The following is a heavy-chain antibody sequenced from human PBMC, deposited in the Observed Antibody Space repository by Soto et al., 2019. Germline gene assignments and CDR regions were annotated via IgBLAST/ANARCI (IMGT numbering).Heavy chain of an antibody. D-gene: IGHD3-22*01. CDR1: GFTFSSYD. CDR2: ISSSSSYI. Sequence: EVQLVESGGGLVKPGGSLRLSCAASGFTFSSYDMNWVRQAPGKWLEWVSSISSSSSYIYYADSVKRRFTISRDNAKNSLYLQRNSLRAEDTAVYYCARGTYYYDSSGYYAYWGQGTLVTVSS. V-gene: IGHV3-21*01. CDR3: ARGTYYYDSSGYYAY. J-gene: IGHJ4*01.